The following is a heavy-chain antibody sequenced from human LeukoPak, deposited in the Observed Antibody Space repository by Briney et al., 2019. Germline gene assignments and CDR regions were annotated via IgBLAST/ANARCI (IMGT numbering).Heavy chain of an antibody. CDR3: ASTGYSYAVNEIHAFDI. Sequence: SETLSLTCTVSGGSISSSSYYWGWIRQPPGKGLEWIGSINYSGSTYYNPSLKSRVTISVDTSKNQFSLKLSSVTAADTAVYYCASTGYSYAVNEIHAFDIWGQGTMVTVSS. CDR2: INYSGST. D-gene: IGHD5-18*01. CDR1: GGSISSSSYY. V-gene: IGHV4-39*01. J-gene: IGHJ3*02.